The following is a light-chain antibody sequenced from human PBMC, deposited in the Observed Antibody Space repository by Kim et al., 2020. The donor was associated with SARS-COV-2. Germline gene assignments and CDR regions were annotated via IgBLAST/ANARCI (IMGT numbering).Light chain of an antibody. J-gene: IGKJ3*01. CDR2: KAS. Sequence: AAVGDRVTITCRASQSISSWLAWYQQKPGKAPNLLIYKASSLKTGVPSRFTGSGSGTEFTLTISSLQPDDFATYYCQQYHSYSFTFGPGTKVDIK. CDR1: QSISSW. CDR3: QQYHSYSFT. V-gene: IGKV1-5*03.